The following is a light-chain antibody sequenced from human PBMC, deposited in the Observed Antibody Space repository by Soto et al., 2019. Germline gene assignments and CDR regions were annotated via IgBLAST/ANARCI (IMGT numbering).Light chain of an antibody. Sequence: QSALTQPASVSGSPGQSITISCTGPSSDVGTYNLVSWYQQYPGKAPKLIIYDVSKRPSGVPDRFSGSKSGNTASLTISGLQAEDEADYYCCSYAGSYTLWVFGGGTKLTVL. V-gene: IGLV2-14*02. CDR1: SSDVGTYNL. CDR2: DVS. J-gene: IGLJ3*02. CDR3: CSYAGSYTLWV.